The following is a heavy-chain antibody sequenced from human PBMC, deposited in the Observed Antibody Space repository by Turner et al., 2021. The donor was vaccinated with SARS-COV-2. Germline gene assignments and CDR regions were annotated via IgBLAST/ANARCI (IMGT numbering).Heavy chain of an antibody. V-gene: IGHV1-69*01. Sequence: QVQLVQSGAEVKKPGSSVKVSCKASGGTFSSYAISWVGQAPGQGLEWMGGIIPIFGTANYAQKFQGRVTITADESTRTAYMELSSLRSEDTAVYYCARARGVDYYDSSGQRFDPWGQGTLVTVSS. CDR3: ARARGVDYYDSSGQRFDP. D-gene: IGHD3-22*01. CDR2: IIPIFGTA. J-gene: IGHJ5*02. CDR1: GGTFSSYA.